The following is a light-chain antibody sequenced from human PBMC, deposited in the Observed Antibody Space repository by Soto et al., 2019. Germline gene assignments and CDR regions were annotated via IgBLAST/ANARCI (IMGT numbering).Light chain of an antibody. CDR1: QSVSRSY. CDR2: GAS. Sequence: ESVLTQSPRTLSLSPGERATLSCRASQSVSRSYLAWYQQKPGQAPRLLIYGASSRATGIPDRFSGSGSGTDFTLTISRLEPEDFAVYYCQQYGSSCTFGQGTRLEIK. V-gene: IGKV3-20*01. J-gene: IGKJ5*01. CDR3: QQYGSSCT.